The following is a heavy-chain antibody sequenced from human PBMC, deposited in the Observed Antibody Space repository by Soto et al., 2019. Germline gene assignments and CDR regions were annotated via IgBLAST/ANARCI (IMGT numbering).Heavy chain of an antibody. CDR2: ISGGGDGT. D-gene: IGHD1-26*01. CDR3: ARDPRLELRGVDS. CDR1: GFTVSSNY. Sequence: LRLSSAASGFTVSSNYMTWFRQAPGKRLEWVSTISGGGDGTYYADSVKGRFTISRDNSKNTLYLQMNSLRAEDTAVYYCARDPRLELRGVDSWGQGTLVTVSS. J-gene: IGHJ4*02. V-gene: IGHV3-23*01.